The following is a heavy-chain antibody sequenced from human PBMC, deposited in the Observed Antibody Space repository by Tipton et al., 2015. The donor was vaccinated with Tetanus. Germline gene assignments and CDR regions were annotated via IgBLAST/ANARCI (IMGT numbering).Heavy chain of an antibody. CDR1: GDSMADFY. Sequence: TLSLTCNVSGDSMADFYWSWIRQPPGKGLEWIAYTFYNGRTQSNPSLKSRVSISVDTAKNQFSLQLKSVTAADTAIYYCARTTRRWLHPDYWGPGTLVTVSS. CDR3: ARTTRRWLHPDY. D-gene: IGHD5-24*01. CDR2: TFYNGRT. V-gene: IGHV4-59*07. J-gene: IGHJ4*02.